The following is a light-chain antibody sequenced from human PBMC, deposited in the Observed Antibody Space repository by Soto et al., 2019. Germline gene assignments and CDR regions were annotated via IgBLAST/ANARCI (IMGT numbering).Light chain of an antibody. V-gene: IGKV3-20*01. Sequence: EIVLTQSPCTLSLYPGERATLSCRASQSVSSSYLAWYHQKPGQAPRLLIYGASIRATGIPDRFSGSGSGTDFTLTISRLEPEDFAVYYCQQYGGSRGTFGQGTKVDIK. CDR3: QQYGGSRGT. CDR1: QSVSSSY. J-gene: IGKJ1*01. CDR2: GAS.